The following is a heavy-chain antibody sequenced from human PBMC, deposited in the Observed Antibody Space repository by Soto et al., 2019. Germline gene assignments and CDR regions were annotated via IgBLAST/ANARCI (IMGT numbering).Heavy chain of an antibody. V-gene: IGHV4-31*03. CDR3: ARGVVTTVTTNYYYGMDV. D-gene: IGHD4-17*01. J-gene: IGHJ6*02. CDR2: IYYSGST. Sequence: ASETLSLTCTVSGGSISSGGYYWSWIRQHPGKGLEWIGYIYYSGSTYCNPSLKSRVTISVDTSKNQFSLKLSSVTAADTAVYYCARGVVTTVTTNYYYGMDVWGQGTTVTVSS. CDR1: GGSISSGGYY.